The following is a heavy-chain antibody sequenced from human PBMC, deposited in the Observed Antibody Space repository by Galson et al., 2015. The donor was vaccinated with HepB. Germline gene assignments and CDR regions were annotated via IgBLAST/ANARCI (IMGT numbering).Heavy chain of an antibody. Sequence: SETLSLTCAVYGGSFSGYYWSWIRQPPGKGLEWIGEINHSGSTNYNPSLKSRVTISVDTSKNQFSLKLSSVTAADTAVYYCARGWYYYDSSGYYYVGSPATAIDYWGQGTLVTVSS. D-gene: IGHD3-22*01. V-gene: IGHV4-34*01. CDR2: INHSGST. J-gene: IGHJ4*02. CDR1: GGSFSGYY. CDR3: ARGWYYYDSSGYYYVGSPATAIDY.